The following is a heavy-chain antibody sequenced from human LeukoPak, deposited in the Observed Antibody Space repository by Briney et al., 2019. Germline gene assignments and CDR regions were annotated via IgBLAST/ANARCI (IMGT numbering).Heavy chain of an antibody. D-gene: IGHD5-24*01. CDR1: GGTFSSYA. J-gene: IGHJ3*02. CDR3: ARIRDGYNDAYDI. Sequence: ASVKVSCKASGGTFSSYAISWVRQAPGQGLEWMGGIIPIFGTANYAQKFQGRVTLTRDTSTSTVYMELSSLRSEDTAIYYCARIRDGYNDAYDIWGQGTVVTVPS. CDR2: IIPIFGTA. V-gene: IGHV1-69*05.